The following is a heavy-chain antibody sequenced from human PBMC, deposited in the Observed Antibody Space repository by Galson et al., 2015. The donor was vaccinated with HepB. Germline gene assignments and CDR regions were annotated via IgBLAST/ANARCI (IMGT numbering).Heavy chain of an antibody. CDR3: ARAQQLVEYYFDH. J-gene: IGHJ4*02. V-gene: IGHV1-2*02. Sequence: SVKVSCKASGYTFTGYYMHWVRQAPGQGLEWMGWINPKSGGTNYAQKFQGRVTMTRDTSISTAYMELSRLRSDDTAVYYCARAQQLVEYYFDHWGQGTLVTVPS. D-gene: IGHD6-13*01. CDR2: INPKSGGT. CDR1: GYTFTGYY.